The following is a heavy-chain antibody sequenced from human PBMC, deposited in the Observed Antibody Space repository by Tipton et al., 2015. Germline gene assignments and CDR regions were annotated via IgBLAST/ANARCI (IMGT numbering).Heavy chain of an antibody. CDR1: GFTFSSYG. Sequence: SLRLSCAASGFTFSSYGMTWVRQAPGKGLEWVSSITSSSDYIYYADSVKGRFTISRDNAKNSLYLQMNSLRAEDTALYYCARVGRFVGGDYYYYGMGVWGQGTTVAVSS. CDR3: ARVGRFVGGDYYYYGMGV. J-gene: IGHJ6*02. D-gene: IGHD3-3*01. CDR2: ITSSSDYI. V-gene: IGHV3-21*04.